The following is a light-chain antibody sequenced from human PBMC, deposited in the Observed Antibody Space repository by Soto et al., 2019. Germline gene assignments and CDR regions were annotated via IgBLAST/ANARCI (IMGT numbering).Light chain of an antibody. J-gene: IGKJ1*01. CDR3: QQYNTYPMT. Sequence: DVQMTQSPSTLSASVGDTVTITCRASQTINSWLAWYQHRPGKGPKLLIYKTSTVEGGVPLRLSGSGSGTEFTLTISSLQPADSATYYCQQYNTYPMTFGQGTKVDIK. CDR1: QTINSW. V-gene: IGKV1-5*03. CDR2: KTS.